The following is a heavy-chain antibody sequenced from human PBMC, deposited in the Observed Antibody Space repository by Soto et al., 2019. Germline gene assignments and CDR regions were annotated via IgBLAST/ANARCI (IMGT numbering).Heavy chain of an antibody. CDR1: GGCISSGDYY. D-gene: IGHD3-22*01. CDR2: IYYSGST. Sequence: SETLSLTCTVSGGCISSGDYYWSWIRQPPGKGLECIGYIYYSGSTYYNPSLKSRVTISVDTSKNQFSLKLSSVTAADTAVYYCARDVPGHYYDSSGYSVAWFDPWGQGTLVTVSS. J-gene: IGHJ5*02. V-gene: IGHV4-30-4*01. CDR3: ARDVPGHYYDSSGYSVAWFDP.